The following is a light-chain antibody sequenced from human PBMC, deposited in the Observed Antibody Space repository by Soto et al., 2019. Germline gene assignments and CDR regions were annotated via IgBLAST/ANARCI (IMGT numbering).Light chain of an antibody. Sequence: EIVLTQSPATLSLSPGERATLSCRASPSVRSYLAWYQQKPGKAPRLLIYDACNKATGIPARFSGSGSGTDVTLTISSLEPEDFAVYYCQQRSNWRVTFGQGTRLEIK. CDR1: PSVRSY. V-gene: IGKV3-11*01. CDR2: DAC. J-gene: IGKJ5*01. CDR3: QQRSNWRVT.